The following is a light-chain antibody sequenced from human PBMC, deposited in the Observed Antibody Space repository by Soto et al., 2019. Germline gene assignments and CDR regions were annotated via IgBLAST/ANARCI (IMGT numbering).Light chain of an antibody. CDR3: QQYNSYSPLT. V-gene: IGKV1-5*03. Sequence: DIQMTQSPSTLSASVGDRVTITCRASQSISSWLAWYQQKPGKAPKLLIYKASSLESVLPSKFSGSASGTEFTLTISTLQPDYFATYYCQQYNSYSPLTFGGGTKVEIK. CDR1: QSISSW. J-gene: IGKJ4*01. CDR2: KAS.